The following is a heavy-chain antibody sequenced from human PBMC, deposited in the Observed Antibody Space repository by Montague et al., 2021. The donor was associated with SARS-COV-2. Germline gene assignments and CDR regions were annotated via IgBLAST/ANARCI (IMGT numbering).Heavy chain of an antibody. Sequence: SETLSLTCTVSGGSISSSGYYWGWIRQPPGKGLEWIGSIYCSGSTYYNPSLKSRVTISVDTSKNQFSLKLSSVTAADTAVYYCARFPTSYYYDSKAAPATPDAFCIWGQGTMVTVSS. V-gene: IGHV4-39*01. D-gene: IGHD3-22*01. J-gene: IGHJ3*02. CDR2: IYCSGST. CDR1: GGSISSSGYY. CDR3: ARFPTSYYYDSKAAPATPDAFCI.